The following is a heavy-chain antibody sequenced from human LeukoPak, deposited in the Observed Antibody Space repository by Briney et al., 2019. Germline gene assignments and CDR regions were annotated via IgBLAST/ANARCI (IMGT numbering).Heavy chain of an antibody. CDR1: GGSISSSSYY. Sequence: PSGTLSLTCTVSGGSISSSSYYWGWIRQPPGKGLEWIGSIYYSGSTYYNPSLKSRVTISVDTSKNQFSLKLSSVTAADTAVYYCATTRPNYYFDYWGQGTLVTVSS. J-gene: IGHJ4*02. CDR3: ATTRPNYYFDY. D-gene: IGHD4/OR15-4a*01. CDR2: IYYSGST. V-gene: IGHV4-39*01.